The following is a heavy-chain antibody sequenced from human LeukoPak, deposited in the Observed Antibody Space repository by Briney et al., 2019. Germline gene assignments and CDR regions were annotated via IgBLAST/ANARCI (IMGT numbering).Heavy chain of an antibody. CDR2: IYYSGST. CDR1: GGSISSYY. CDR3: ARAYSSGYYYGLDY. J-gene: IGHJ4*02. Sequence: SETLSLTCTVSGGSISSYYWSWIRQPPGKGLEWIGYIYYSGSTNYNPSLKSRVTISVDTSKNQFSLKLSSVTAADTAVYYCARAYSSGYYYGLDYWGQGTLVTVSS. D-gene: IGHD3-22*01. V-gene: IGHV4-59*01.